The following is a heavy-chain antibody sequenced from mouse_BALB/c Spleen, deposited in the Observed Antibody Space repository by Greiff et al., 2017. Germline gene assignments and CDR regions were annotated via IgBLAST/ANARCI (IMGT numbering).Heavy chain of an antibody. Sequence: VQLKESGPGLVAPSQSLSITCTVSGFSLTSYGVRWVRQPPGKGLEWLGVIRGDGSTNYHSALISRLSISKDNSKSQVFLKLNSLQTDDTATYYCAKVRDDYDDAAMDYWGQGTSVTVSS. CDR2: IRGDGST. CDR1: GFSLTSYG. D-gene: IGHD2-4*01. J-gene: IGHJ4*01. CDR3: AKVRDDYDDAAMDY. V-gene: IGHV2-3*01.